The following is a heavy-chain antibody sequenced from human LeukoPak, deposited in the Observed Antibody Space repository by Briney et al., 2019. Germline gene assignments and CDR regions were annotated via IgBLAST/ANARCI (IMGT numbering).Heavy chain of an antibody. CDR2: ISAYNCNT. J-gene: IGHJ6*03. CDR3: ARVDGSYYYYYYMDV. V-gene: IGHV1-18*01. Sequence: ASVKVSCKSSGYTFTSYGISWVRQAPGQGREGMGWISAYNCNTNYPQKLEGRVTMTTDTSRSTAYMALRSLRCDDTAVYYCARVDGSYYYYYYMDVWGKGTTVTVSS. CDR1: GYTFTSYG. D-gene: IGHD1-26*01.